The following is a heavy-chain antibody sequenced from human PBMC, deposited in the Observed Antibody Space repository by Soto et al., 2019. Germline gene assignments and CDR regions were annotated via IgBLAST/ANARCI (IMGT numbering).Heavy chain of an antibody. D-gene: IGHD3-16*02. CDR3: ATSQWTVRPEYYVYIWGNSRRQRPNEAFDI. V-gene: IGHV1-24*01. Sequence: GASVKVSCKVSGYTLTELSMHWVRQAPGKGLEWMGGFDPEDGETIYAQKFQGRVTMTEDTSTDTAYMELSSLRSEDTAVDYCATSQWTVRPEYYVYIWGNSRRQRPNEAFDICGQGTMVSVSS. J-gene: IGHJ3*02. CDR1: GYTLTELS. CDR2: FDPEDGET.